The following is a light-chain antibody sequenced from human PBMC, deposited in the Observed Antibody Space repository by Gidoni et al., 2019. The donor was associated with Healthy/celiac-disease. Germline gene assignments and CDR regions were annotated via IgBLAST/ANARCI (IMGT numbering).Light chain of an antibody. CDR1: SSDVGSYNL. J-gene: IGLJ1*01. V-gene: IGLV2-23*02. Sequence: HSALTQPASVSGSPGQSITISCTGTSSDVGSYNLVSWYQQHPGKAPKLMIYEVSKRPSGVSNRFSGSKSGNTASLTISGLQAEAEADYYCCSYAGSSTFVFGTGTKVTVL. CDR3: CSYAGSSTFV. CDR2: EVS.